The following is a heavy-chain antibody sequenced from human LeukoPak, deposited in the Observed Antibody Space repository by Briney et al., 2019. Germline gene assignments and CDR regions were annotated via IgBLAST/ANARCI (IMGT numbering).Heavy chain of an antibody. D-gene: IGHD3-22*01. J-gene: IGHJ4*02. V-gene: IGHV3-33*06. CDR2: IWRDENNK. Sequence: GRTLSLSCAPSGFTLSRYGTHWVREAPGKGREWVAVIWRDENNKDYADYVKDRVSISRNNSKNTLYLQMNSLRAEDTAVEYCAKISGESGGYFHFDYWGQGTLVTVSS. CDR1: GFTLSRYG. CDR3: AKISGESGGYFHFDY.